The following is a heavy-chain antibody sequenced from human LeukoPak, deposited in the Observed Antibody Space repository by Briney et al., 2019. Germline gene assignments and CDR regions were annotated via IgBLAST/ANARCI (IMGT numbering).Heavy chain of an antibody. CDR1: GFTFRAYW. CDR2: IKEDGSAK. CDR3: VRDGDKWNDFDH. V-gene: IGHV3-7*01. D-gene: IGHD1-1*01. Sequence: GGSLMRSCAASGFTFRAYWMTWVRQAPGNGLAWVANIKEDGSAKNYVDSVKGRFTISRDNAENSLHLQMNGVRVEDTGVYFCVRDGDKWNDFDHWGQGTQVTVSS. J-gene: IGHJ4*02.